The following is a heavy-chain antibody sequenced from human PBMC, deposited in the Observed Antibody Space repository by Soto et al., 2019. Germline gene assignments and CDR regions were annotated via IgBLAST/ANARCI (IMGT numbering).Heavy chain of an antibody. Sequence: TSQIMCLSCSDACGSXISYYWSWIRKPPGKGLEWIGFVYYSGSTNYNPSLKSRVTISVDMSKNQHSLSLGSVTAADTAVYYCATRLTLATTTGDAFDIWAEGQWSPSPQ. V-gene: IGHV4-59*01. CDR2: VYYSGST. D-gene: IGHD4-17*01. CDR1: CGSXISYY. CDR3: ATRLTLATTTGDAFDI. J-gene: IGHJ3*02.